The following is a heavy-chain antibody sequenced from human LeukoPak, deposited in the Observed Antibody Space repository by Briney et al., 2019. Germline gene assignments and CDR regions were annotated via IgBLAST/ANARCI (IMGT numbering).Heavy chain of an antibody. CDR3: AREVASGVSHTFDV. CDR2: ISGSSSFI. Sequence: GGSLRLSCAASGFTFSSHSLNWVRRAPGKGLEWISSISGSSSFIYYAGSVKGRFTISRDNAKASVYLQMNSLRAEDTAVYYCAREVASGVSHTFDVWGQGTLVIVSS. CDR1: GFTFSSHS. D-gene: IGHD2-21*01. J-gene: IGHJ3*01. V-gene: IGHV3-21*01.